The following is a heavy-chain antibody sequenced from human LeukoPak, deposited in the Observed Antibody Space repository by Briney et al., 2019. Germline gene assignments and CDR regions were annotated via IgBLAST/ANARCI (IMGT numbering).Heavy chain of an antibody. V-gene: IGHV1-69*13. CDR3: ARKGAVYYYDSSGYLN. Sequence: SVKVSCKASGGTFSSYAISWVRQAPGQGLEWMGGIIPIFGTANYAQKFQGRVTITADESTGTAYMELSSLRSEDTAVYYCARKGAVYYYDSSGYLNWGQGTLVTVSS. CDR1: GGTFSSYA. CDR2: IIPIFGTA. D-gene: IGHD3-22*01. J-gene: IGHJ4*02.